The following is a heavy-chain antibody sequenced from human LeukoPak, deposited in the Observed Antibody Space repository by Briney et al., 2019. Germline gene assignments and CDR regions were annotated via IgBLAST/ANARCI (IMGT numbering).Heavy chain of an antibody. V-gene: IGHV1-18*01. CDR1: GYTLTSYG. CDR3: ARAGYCSGGSCYAPHYFDY. J-gene: IGHJ4*02. D-gene: IGHD2-15*01. CDR2: ISAYNGNT. Sequence: ASVKVSCKASGYTLTSYGISWVRQAPGQGLEWMGWISAYNGNTNYAQKLQGRVTMTTDTSTSTAYMELRSLRSDDTAVYYCARAGYCSGGSCYAPHYFDYWGQGTLVTVSS.